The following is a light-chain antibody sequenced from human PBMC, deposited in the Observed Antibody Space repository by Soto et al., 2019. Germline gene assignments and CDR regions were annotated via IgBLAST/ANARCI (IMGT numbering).Light chain of an antibody. V-gene: IGLV1-47*01. CDR3: AAWDDSLSVWM. CDR2: RNN. J-gene: IGLJ3*02. Sequence: QPVLTQPPSASGTPGQRVTISCSGSSSNIGSNYVYWYQQLPGTAPKLLIYRNNQWPSGVPDRFSGSKSGTSASLAIGGLRSEDEADYYCAAWDDSLSVWMFGGGTKLTVL. CDR1: SSNIGSNY.